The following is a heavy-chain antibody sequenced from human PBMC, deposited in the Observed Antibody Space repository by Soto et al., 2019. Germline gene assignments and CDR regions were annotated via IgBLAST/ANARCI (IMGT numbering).Heavy chain of an antibody. D-gene: IGHD4-17*01. J-gene: IGHJ5*02. CDR2: ISYDGSNK. V-gene: IGHV3-30*03. CDR3: ARDRRLRASFSWFDT. CDR1: GFTFSSYG. Sequence: PGGSLRLSCAASGFTFSSYGMHWVRQAPGKGLEWVAVISYDGSNKYYADSVKGRFTISRDNSKNTLYLQMNSLRAEDTAVYYCARDRRLRASFSWFDTWGRGTLVTVSS.